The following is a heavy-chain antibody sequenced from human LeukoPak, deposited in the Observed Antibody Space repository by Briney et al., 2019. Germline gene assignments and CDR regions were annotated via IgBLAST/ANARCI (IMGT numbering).Heavy chain of an antibody. CDR3: ARDIGSSGGY. J-gene: IGHJ4*02. D-gene: IGHD6-13*01. CDR2: IIPILGIA. CDR1: GGTLSSYA. Sequence: SVKVSCKASGGTLSSYAISWVRQAPGQGLEWMGRIIPILGIANYAQKFQGRVTITADKSTSTAYMELSSLRSEDTAVYYCARDIGSSGGYWGQGTPVTVSS. V-gene: IGHV1-69*04.